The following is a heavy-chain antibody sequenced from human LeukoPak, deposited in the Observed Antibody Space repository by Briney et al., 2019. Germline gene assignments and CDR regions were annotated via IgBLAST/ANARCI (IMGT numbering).Heavy chain of an antibody. CDR2: ISWNSGSI. CDR1: GFTFDNYA. CDR3: GKGGAAATYDVFDI. J-gene: IGHJ3*02. V-gene: IGHV3-9*01. D-gene: IGHD6-13*01. Sequence: GGSLRLSCAASGFTFDNYAMHWVRQAPGKGLEWVSGISWNSGSIDYADSVKGRFTISRDNAKNSLYLQMSSLRAEDTALYYCGKGGAAATYDVFDIWGQGTMVTVSS.